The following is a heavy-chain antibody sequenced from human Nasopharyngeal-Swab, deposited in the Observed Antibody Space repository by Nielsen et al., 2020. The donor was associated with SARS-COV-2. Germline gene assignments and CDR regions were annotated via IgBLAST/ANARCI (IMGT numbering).Heavy chain of an antibody. V-gene: IGHV5-10-1*01. CDR1: GSSFTSYW. D-gene: IGHD6-6*01. J-gene: IGHJ5*02. Sequence: GEYLKISCKGSGSSFTSYWISWVRQMPGKGLEWMGRIDPSDSYTNYSPSFQGHVTISADKSISTAYLQWSSLKASDTAMYYCARSGYSSSLGGFIAWGQGTQVTVSS. CDR2: IDPSDSYT. CDR3: ARSGYSSSLGGFIA.